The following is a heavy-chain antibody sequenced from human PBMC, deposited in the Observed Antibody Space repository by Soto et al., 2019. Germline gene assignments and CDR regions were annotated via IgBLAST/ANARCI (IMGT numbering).Heavy chain of an antibody. D-gene: IGHD5-12*01. Sequence: ASVKVSCKASGYTFFTYDISWVRQAPGQGLEWMGWISTYSGDTKYAQKFQGRVAMTTDTSTTTAYLELRSLRSDDTAVYYCARHHGPTTSENWFDPWGQGTLVTVSS. CDR3: ARHHGPTTSENWFDP. J-gene: IGHJ5*02. CDR2: ISTYSGDT. V-gene: IGHV1-18*01. CDR1: GYTFFTYD.